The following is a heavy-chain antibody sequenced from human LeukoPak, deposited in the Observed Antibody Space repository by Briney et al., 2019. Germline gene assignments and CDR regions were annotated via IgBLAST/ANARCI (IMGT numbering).Heavy chain of an antibody. CDR1: GFTFNNYW. J-gene: IGHJ4*02. V-gene: IGHV3-7*01. Sequence: GGSLRISCAAYGFTFNNYWMTWVRQAPGKGLEWVANIKPEGSAQYYADSVRGRFTISRDNAKNSVFLHMNSLRAEDTAVYYCARVAGSGWYWFDFWGQGTLVTVSS. CDR3: ARVAGSGWYWFDF. D-gene: IGHD6-19*01. CDR2: IKPEGSAQ.